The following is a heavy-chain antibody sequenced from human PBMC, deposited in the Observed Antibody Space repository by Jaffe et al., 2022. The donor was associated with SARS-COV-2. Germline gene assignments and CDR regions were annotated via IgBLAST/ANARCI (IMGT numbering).Heavy chain of an antibody. J-gene: IGHJ4*02. CDR1: GFTFSSYA. V-gene: IGHV3-23*01. D-gene: IGHD1-26*01. Sequence: EVQLLESGGGLVQPGGSQRLSCAASGFTFSSYAMSWVRQAPGKGLEWVSAISGSGDSTYYTDSVKGRFTISRDNSKNTLYLQMNSLRVEDTAIYYCAKGGGTVGARWEEDYWGQGTLVTVSS. CDR2: ISGSGDST. CDR3: AKGGGTVGARWEEDY.